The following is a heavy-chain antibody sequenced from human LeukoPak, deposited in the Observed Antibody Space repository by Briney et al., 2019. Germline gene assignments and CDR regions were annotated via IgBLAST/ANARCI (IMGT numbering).Heavy chain of an antibody. J-gene: IGHJ4*02. V-gene: IGHV3-30-3*01. D-gene: IGHD2-2*01. CDR3: ARDRSRNYSCDY. CDR1: GFTFHSHA. CDR2: ISYDGSIK. Sequence: GGSLRLPCAASGFTFHSHAMHWVRQTPGKGLEWVAFISYDGSIKYYADSVKGRFTISRDNSKNTVYLQMSSLRTEDTAVYYCARDRSRNYSCDYWGQGTLVSVSS.